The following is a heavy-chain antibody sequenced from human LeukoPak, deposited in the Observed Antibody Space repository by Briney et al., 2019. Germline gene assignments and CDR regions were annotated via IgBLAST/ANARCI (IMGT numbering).Heavy chain of an antibody. D-gene: IGHD3-10*01. CDR1: GFTFSSYL. V-gene: IGHV3-74*01. J-gene: IGHJ3*02. Sequence: GGSLRLSCAASGFTFSSYLMHWVRQAPGKGLVWVPRINTVGSVTNYADSVKGRFTISRDNTKNTLYLQMISMRAEDKAVYYCAKDRLRGRFGEWFAFDIWGQGTMVTASS. CDR3: AKDRLRGRFGEWFAFDI. CDR2: INTVGSVT.